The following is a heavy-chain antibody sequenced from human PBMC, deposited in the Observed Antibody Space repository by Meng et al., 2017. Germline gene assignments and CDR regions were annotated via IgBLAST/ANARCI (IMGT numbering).Heavy chain of an antibody. D-gene: IGHD7-27*01. CDR1: GDTLNTYN. J-gene: IGHJ4*02. CDR3: ATDNWGPHY. CDR2: INPSDNSA. V-gene: IGHV1-46*02. Sequence: QVRLGQSGAGVKKPGASVKVSCKASGDTLNTYNMHWVRQAPGQGLEWMGIINPSDNSAAYAQGFQGRLTMTRDTCTSTLYMELTSLQFEDTAIYYCATDNWGPHYWGQGTLVTVSS.